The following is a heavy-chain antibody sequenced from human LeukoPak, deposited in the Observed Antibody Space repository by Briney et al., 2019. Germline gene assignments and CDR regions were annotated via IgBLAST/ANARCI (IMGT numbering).Heavy chain of an antibody. CDR3: ARDAIAYSYGYVAY. CDR1: GFTFSSYA. D-gene: IGHD5-18*01. V-gene: IGHV3-30*04. Sequence: PGGSLRLSCAASGFTFSSYAMYWVRQAPGKGLEWVTVISYDGSNKYYADSVKGRFTISRDSSKNTLYLQMNSLRAEDTAVYYCARDAIAYSYGYVAYWGQGILVTVFS. CDR2: ISYDGSNK. J-gene: IGHJ4*02.